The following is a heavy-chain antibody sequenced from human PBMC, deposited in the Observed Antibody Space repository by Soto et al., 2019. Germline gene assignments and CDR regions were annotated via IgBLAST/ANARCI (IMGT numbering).Heavy chain of an antibody. Sequence: EVQLVESGGGLVQPGGSLKLSCAASGFTFSGSAMHWVRQASGKGLEWVGRIRSKANSYATAYAASVKGRFTVSRDDSNNTAYLQLSSRKTDDTAVYYCTPEGAGFDYWGQGTLVTVSS. CDR1: GFTFSGSA. CDR2: IRSKANSYAT. D-gene: IGHD1-26*01. J-gene: IGHJ4*02. V-gene: IGHV3-73*02. CDR3: TPEGAGFDY.